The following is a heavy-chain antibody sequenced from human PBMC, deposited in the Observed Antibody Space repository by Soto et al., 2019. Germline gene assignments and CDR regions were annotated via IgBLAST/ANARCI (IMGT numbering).Heavy chain of an antibody. Sequence: GGSLRLSRSPSGFTFGDYAMNWFRQAPGKGLEWVGFIKSKAFGGTPEYAASVKGRFTISRDDSMSIAYLQMNSLKTDDTAVYYCTRDHYGRGFSSGAFDSWGQGTPVTVSS. CDR3: TRDHYGRGFSSGAFDS. J-gene: IGHJ4*02. V-gene: IGHV3-49*03. CDR1: GFTFGDYA. CDR2: IKSKAFGGTP. D-gene: IGHD5-18*01.